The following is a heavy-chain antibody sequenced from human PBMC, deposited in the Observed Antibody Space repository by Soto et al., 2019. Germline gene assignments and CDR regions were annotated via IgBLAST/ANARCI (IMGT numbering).Heavy chain of an antibody. CDR3: ARDDEYSGNGMDV. CDR1: GFTFSNYG. CDR2: ILNDGSNR. Sequence: ESGGGVVQPGRSLRLSCAASGFTFSNYGMHWVRQAPGKGLEWVAVILNDGSNRYHADSVKDRFTISRDNSKNMLYLQMNSLRAEYTAVYYCARDDEYSGNGMDVWGQGTTVTVS. V-gene: IGHV3-33*01. D-gene: IGHD3-10*01. J-gene: IGHJ6*02.